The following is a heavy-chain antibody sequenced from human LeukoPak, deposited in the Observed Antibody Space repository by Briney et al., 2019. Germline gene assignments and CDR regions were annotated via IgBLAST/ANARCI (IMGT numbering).Heavy chain of an antibody. CDR3: ARYNQLLHAFDI. CDR1: GGSISSSSYY. D-gene: IGHD2-2*01. CDR2: IYYSGST. J-gene: IGHJ3*02. Sequence: SETLSLTCTVSGGSISSSSYYWGWIRQPPGKGLEWIGSIYYSGSTYYNPSLKSRVTISVDTSKTQFSLKLRSVSAAAPDFYYCARYNQLLHAFDIWGQGTMVSVSS. V-gene: IGHV4-39*01.